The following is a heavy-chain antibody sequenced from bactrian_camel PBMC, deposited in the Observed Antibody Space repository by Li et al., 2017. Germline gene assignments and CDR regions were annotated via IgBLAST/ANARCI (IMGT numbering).Heavy chain of an antibody. Sequence: QVQLVESGGGLVQPGGSLRLSCEVSGLAFALYHWTWVRQAPGKALEWVSSINSGGESTYYADSMKGRFTISRDNAKNTLSLQLNSLKIEDTAMYYCAKHNAPYGDNWLSEFGVWGQGTQVTVS. D-gene: IGHD6*01. CDR1: GLAFALYH. CDR3: AKHNAPYGDNWLSEFGV. J-gene: IGHJ6*01. V-gene: IGHV3S1*01. CDR2: INSGGEST.